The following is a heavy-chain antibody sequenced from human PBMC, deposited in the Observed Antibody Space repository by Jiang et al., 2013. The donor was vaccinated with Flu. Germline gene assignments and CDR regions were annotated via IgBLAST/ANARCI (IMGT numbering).Heavy chain of an antibody. J-gene: IGHJ4*02. CDR1: GFTFRSYA. V-gene: IGHV3-23*01. CDR2: VSASGDTT. CDR3: ANDVHGDDGTWFEN. Sequence: VQLLESGGGLVQAGGSLTLSCAASGFTFRSYAMSWVRQAPGKGLEWISAVSASGDTTYYADSVRGRLSVSRDNSRDTLYLHMSSLRGEDTATYYCANDVHGDDGTWFENWGQGTLVSVSP. D-gene: IGHD4-17*01.